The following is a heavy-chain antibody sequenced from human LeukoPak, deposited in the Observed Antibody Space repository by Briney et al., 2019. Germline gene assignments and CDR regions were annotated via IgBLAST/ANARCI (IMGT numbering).Heavy chain of an antibody. CDR3: ARVGVYGSGSYMWDSAEYFQH. V-gene: IGHV3-15*01. Sequence: GGSLRLSCAASGFTFSNAWMSWVRQAPGKGLEWVGRIKSKTDGGTTDYAAPVKGRFTISRDNSKNTLYLQMNSLRAEDTAVYYCARVGVYGSGSYMWDSAEYFQHWGQGTLVTVSS. CDR1: GFTFSNAW. D-gene: IGHD3-10*01. J-gene: IGHJ1*01. CDR2: IKSKTDGGTT.